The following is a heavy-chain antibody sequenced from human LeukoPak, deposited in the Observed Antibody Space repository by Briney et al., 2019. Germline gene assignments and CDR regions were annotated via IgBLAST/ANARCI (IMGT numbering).Heavy chain of an antibody. CDR1: GYIFSGYY. V-gene: IGHV1-2*03. CDR3: ARDLGDGNGMGNYYFDY. Sequence: LGASVKVSCTASGYIFSGYYMHWVRQAPGQGLEWMGWINPNGGGTNSAQKFQGRVTMTRDTSINTVYMELNSLRSDDTGVYYCARDLGDGNGMGNYYFDYWGQGTLVTVSS. D-gene: IGHD2-8*01. CDR2: INPNGGGT. J-gene: IGHJ4*02.